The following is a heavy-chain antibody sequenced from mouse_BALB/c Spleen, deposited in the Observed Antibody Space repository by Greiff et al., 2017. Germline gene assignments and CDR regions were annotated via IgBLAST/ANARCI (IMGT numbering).Heavy chain of an antibody. CDR1: GFTFSSYG. CDR3: AIRYYRYGY. Sequence: EVQLVESGGDLVKPGGSLKLSCAASGFTFSSYGMSWVRQTPDKRLEWVATISSGGSYTYYPDSVKGRFTISRDNAKNTLYLQMSSLKSEDTAMYYCAIRYYRYGYWGQGTTLTVSS. D-gene: IGHD1-2*01. CDR2: ISSGGSYT. V-gene: IGHV5-6*01. J-gene: IGHJ2*01.